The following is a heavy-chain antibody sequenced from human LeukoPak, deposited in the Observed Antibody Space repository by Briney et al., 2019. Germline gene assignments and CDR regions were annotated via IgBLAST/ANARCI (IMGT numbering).Heavy chain of an antibody. D-gene: IGHD3-3*01. V-gene: IGHV4-39*01. CDR2: IYYSGST. CDR1: GGSISSSSYY. CDR3: ARRYDFWSGPTPLTSFFDY. J-gene: IGHJ4*02. Sequence: SETLSLTCTVSGGSISSSSYYWGWIRQPPGKGLEWIGSIYYSGSTYYNPSLKSRVTISVDTSKNQFSLKLSSVTAADTAVYYCARRYDFWSGPTPLTSFFDYWGQGTLVTVSS.